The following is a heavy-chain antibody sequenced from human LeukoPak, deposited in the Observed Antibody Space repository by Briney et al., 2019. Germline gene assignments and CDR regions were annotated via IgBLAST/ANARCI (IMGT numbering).Heavy chain of an antibody. D-gene: IGHD3-22*01. CDR3: ARGPVSDSSGSGHRVWFDP. Sequence: SETLSLTCAVYGGSFSGYYWSWIRQPPGKGLEWIGEINHSGSTNYNPSLKSRVTISVDTSKNQFSLKLSSVTAADTAVYYCARGPVSDSSGSGHRVWFDPWGQGTLVTVSS. J-gene: IGHJ5*02. CDR1: GGSFSGYY. CDR2: INHSGST. V-gene: IGHV4-34*01.